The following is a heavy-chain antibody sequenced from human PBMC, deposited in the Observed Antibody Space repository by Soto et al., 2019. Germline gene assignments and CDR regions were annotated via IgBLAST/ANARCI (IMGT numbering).Heavy chain of an antibody. Sequence: QVQLVQSGAEVKKPGSSVKVSCKASGGTFSSYAISCVRQAPGQGLEWMGGIIPIFGTANYAQKFQGRVTMTADASTSTAYMELSSLSSEDTAVYYCARDGAIAAAAPFDYWGQGTLVTVSS. D-gene: IGHD6-13*01. CDR3: ARDGAIAAAAPFDY. V-gene: IGHV1-69*12. CDR2: IIPIFGTA. CDR1: GGTFSSYA. J-gene: IGHJ4*02.